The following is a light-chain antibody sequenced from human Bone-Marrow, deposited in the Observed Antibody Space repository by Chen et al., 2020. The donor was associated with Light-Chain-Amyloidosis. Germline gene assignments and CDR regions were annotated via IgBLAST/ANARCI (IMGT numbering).Light chain of an antibody. CDR1: NIGSTS. J-gene: IGLJ3*02. CDR3: QVWDRSSDRPV. CDR2: DGS. V-gene: IGLV3-21*02. Sequence: SYVLTQPSSVSVAPGQTATIACGGNNIGSTSVHWYQQTPGQAPLLVVYDGSDRPSGIPERVSGSASGNAATVALSRVEAGDEAAYYCQVWDRSSDRPVFGGGTRLTVL.